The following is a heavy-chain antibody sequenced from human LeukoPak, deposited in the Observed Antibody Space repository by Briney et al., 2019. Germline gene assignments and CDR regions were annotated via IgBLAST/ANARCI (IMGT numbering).Heavy chain of an antibody. V-gene: IGHV4-34*01. J-gene: IGHJ6*03. Sequence: KPSETLSLTCAVYGGSFSGYYWSWVRQPPGKGLEWIGEINHSGSTYYNPSLKSRVTISVDTSKNQFSLKLSSVTAADTAVYYCARGGRGVVVAATCYYYYMDVWGKGTTVTVSS. D-gene: IGHD2-15*01. CDR3: ARGGRGVVVAATCYYYYMDV. CDR2: INHSGST. CDR1: GGSFSGYY.